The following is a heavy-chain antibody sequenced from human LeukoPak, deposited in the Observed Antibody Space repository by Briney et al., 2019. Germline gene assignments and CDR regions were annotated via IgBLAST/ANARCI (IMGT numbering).Heavy chain of an antibody. CDR2: ISYDGSNK. CDR1: GFTFSSYG. V-gene: IGHV3-30*18. J-gene: IGHJ4*02. Sequence: GGSLRLSCAASGFTFSSYGMHWVRQAPGKGLEWVAVISYDGSNKYYAGSVKGRFTISRDNSKNTLYLQMNSLRAEDTAAYYCAKAPAQLWFDYWGQGTLVTVSS. D-gene: IGHD5-18*01. CDR3: AKAPAQLWFDY.